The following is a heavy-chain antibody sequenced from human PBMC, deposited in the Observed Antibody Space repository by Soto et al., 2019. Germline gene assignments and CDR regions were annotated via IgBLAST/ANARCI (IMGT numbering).Heavy chain of an antibody. D-gene: IGHD2-2*01. CDR1: GGSISSGGYY. J-gene: IGHJ5*02. CDR3: ARGGVLVPAAEYNWFDP. CDR2: IYYSGST. Sequence: QVQLQESGPGLVKPSQTLSLTCTVSGGSISSGGYYWSWIRQHPGKGLEWIGYIYYSGSTYYNPSVKSRVTILGDTSKNQFALKLSSVTAADTAVYYCARGGVLVPAAEYNWFDPWGQGTLVTVSS. V-gene: IGHV4-31*03.